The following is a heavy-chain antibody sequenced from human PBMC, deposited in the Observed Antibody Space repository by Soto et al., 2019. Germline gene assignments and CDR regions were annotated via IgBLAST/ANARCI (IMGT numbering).Heavy chain of an antibody. D-gene: IGHD3-9*01. CDR3: ARLEGLATISYYFDF. CDR1: DDSINSDKYY. V-gene: IGHV4-39*01. Sequence: QLQLQESGPGLVKPSETLSLTCSVSDDSINSDKYYWGWIRQPPGKGLEWIGSIYYRGNAYYNPSLQTRVTISLDKSRSQFSLKLNSVTAADSAVYFCARLEGLATISYYFDFWRPGALVTVSS. J-gene: IGHJ4*02. CDR2: IYYRGNA.